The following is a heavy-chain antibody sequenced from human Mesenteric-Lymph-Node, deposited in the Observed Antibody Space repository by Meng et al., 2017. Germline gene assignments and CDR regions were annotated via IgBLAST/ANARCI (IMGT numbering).Heavy chain of an antibody. CDR1: GGSITNRNL. D-gene: IGHD6-19*01. Sequence: QVQLQQSGPSLVEPSGTLSLTCTVSGGSITNRNLWSWVRLPPGKGLEWIGEVYPTGTTQYNPSLDSRATISVDKAKNQISLKLTSVTAADTAVYYCAKDNSGWQHTDYWGQGILVTVSS. J-gene: IGHJ4*02. CDR3: AKDNSGWQHTDY. V-gene: IGHV4-4*02. CDR2: VYPTGTT.